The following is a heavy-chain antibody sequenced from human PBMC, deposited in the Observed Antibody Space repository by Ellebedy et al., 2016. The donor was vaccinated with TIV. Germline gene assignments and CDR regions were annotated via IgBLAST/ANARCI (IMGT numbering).Heavy chain of an antibody. V-gene: IGHV3-30-3*01. CDR2: ISNDGSNE. CDR3: AKEQTNHYFDS. D-gene: IGHD1-14*01. Sequence: PGGSLRLSCEASGFTFSSYAMHWVRQAPGKGLEWVAVISNDGSNEYYADSAKGRLTISRDNSKNTLYLQMNSLRADDAAVYYCAKEQTNHYFDSWGQGTLVTVSS. J-gene: IGHJ4*02. CDR1: GFTFSSYA.